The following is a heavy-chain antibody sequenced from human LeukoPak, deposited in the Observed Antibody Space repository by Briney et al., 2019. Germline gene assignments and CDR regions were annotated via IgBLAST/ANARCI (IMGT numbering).Heavy chain of an antibody. Sequence: TLSLTCTVSGGSISSVGYYWSWIRQHPGKGLEWIGYIYYSGSTYYNPSLKSRVTISVDTSKNQFSLKLSSVTAADTAVYYCARVNYDFWSGYWIWGQGTLVTVSS. CDR2: IYYSGST. J-gene: IGHJ4*02. CDR3: ARVNYDFWSGYWI. D-gene: IGHD3-3*01. V-gene: IGHV4-31*03. CDR1: GGSISSVGYY.